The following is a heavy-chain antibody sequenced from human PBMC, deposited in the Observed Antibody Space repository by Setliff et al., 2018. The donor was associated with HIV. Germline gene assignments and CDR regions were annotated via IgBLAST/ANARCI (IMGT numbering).Heavy chain of an antibody. D-gene: IGHD3-10*01. CDR1: GYTFNNYA. V-gene: IGHV7-4-1*02. J-gene: IGHJ3*02. CDR2: INTNTGSP. Sequence: ASVKVSCKASGYTFNNYALYWVRQAPGQGFEWMGWINTNTGSPTYAQGFTRRFVLSLDPSVRTAYLQITGLKAEDTAVYYCARGGDRMQIWSRFPFDIWGQGTMVTVSS. CDR3: ARGGDRMQIWSRFPFDI.